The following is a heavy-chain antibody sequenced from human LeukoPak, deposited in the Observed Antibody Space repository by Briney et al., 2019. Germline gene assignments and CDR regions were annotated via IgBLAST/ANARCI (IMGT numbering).Heavy chain of an antibody. V-gene: IGHV4-39*01. CDR2: ISSSGST. Sequence: SETLSLTCTVSGGSISSSSFYWSWIRQPPGKGLEWIGSISSSGSTYSNPSLRSRVTISVDTSKNKFSLKLSSVTAADTAVYYCARRLYSSPFDYWGQGTLVTVSS. CDR3: ARRLYSSPFDY. D-gene: IGHD6-19*01. J-gene: IGHJ4*02. CDR1: GGSISSSSFY.